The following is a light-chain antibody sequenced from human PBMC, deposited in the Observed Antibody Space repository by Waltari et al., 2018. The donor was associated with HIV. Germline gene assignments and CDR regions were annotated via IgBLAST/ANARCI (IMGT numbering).Light chain of an antibody. CDR2: GAS. V-gene: IGKV3-20*01. J-gene: IGKJ5*01. Sequence: EMVMTQSPATLSVSPGERATLSCRASQSVGSKLAWYQQKPGQAPRLLIYGASSRATGVSARFSGSGSGTDFTLTISRLDPEDFAVYYCQQYGSSVTFGQGTRLEIK. CDR1: QSVGSK. CDR3: QQYGSSVT.